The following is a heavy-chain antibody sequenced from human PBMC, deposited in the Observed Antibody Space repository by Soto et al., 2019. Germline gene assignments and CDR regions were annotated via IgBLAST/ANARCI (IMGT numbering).Heavy chain of an antibody. CDR1: GFTFSSYA. CDR2: ISYDGSNK. Sequence: GGSLRLSCAASGFTFSSYAMHWVRQAPGKGLEWVAVISYDGSNKYYADSVKGRFTISRDNSKNTLYLQMNSLRAEDTAVYYCARDQDYYDSSRYPAYWGQGTLVTVSS. D-gene: IGHD3-22*01. V-gene: IGHV3-30-3*01. CDR3: ARDQDYYDSSRYPAY. J-gene: IGHJ4*02.